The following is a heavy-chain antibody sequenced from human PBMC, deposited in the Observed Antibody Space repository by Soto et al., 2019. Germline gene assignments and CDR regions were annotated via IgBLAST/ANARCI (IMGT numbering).Heavy chain of an antibody. J-gene: IGHJ6*02. CDR3: ARGHHSMDV. CDR2: INPTGSYT. V-gene: IGHV3-11*06. CDR1: GFTFSDHY. Sequence: PVGSLRLSCAASGFTFSDHYMTWIRQAPGKGLEWISYINPTGSYTHYADSVKGRFSISRDNAENSLYLQMNSLRPEDTALYYCARGHHSMDVWGQGATVTVS.